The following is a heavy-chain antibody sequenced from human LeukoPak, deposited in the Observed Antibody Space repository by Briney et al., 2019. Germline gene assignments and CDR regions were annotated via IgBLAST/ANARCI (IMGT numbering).Heavy chain of an antibody. CDR1: GGSISSYY. D-gene: IGHD3-22*01. J-gene: IGHJ4*02. V-gene: IGHV4-4*07. CDR3: ARLALNYYDSSGYYYVQKPIDY. CDR2: IYTSGST. Sequence: SETLSLTCTVSGGSISSYYWSWIRQPAGKGLEWIGRIYTSGSTNYNPSLKSRVTISVDTSKNQFSLKLSSVTAADTAVYYCARLALNYYDSSGYYYVQKPIDYWGQGTLVTVSS.